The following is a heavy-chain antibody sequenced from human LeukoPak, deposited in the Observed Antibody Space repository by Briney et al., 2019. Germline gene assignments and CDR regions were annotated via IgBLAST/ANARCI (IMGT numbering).Heavy chain of an antibody. CDR2: INHSGST. V-gene: IGHV4-34*01. CDR1: GGSFSGYY. J-gene: IGHJ3*02. Sequence: SETLSLTCAVYGGSFSGYYWSWIGQPPGKGLEWIGEINHSGSTNYNPSLKSRVTISVDTSKHQFSLKLSSVTAADTAVYYCARGQELTDAFDIWGQGTMVTVSS. CDR3: ARGQELTDAFDI. D-gene: IGHD3-10*01.